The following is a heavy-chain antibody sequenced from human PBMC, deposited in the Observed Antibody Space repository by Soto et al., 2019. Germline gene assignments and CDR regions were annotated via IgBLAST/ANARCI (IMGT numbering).Heavy chain of an antibody. CDR2: MNPNSGNT. CDR3: ARGAHCSSTSCYDAFDI. CDR1: GYTFTSYD. V-gene: IGHV1-8*01. J-gene: IGHJ3*02. D-gene: IGHD2-2*01. Sequence: ASVKVSCKASGYTFTSYDINWVRQATGQGLEWMGWMNPNSGNTGYAQKFQGRVTMTRSTSISTAYMELSSLRSEDTAVYYCARGAHCSSTSCYDAFDIWGQGTMVTVSS.